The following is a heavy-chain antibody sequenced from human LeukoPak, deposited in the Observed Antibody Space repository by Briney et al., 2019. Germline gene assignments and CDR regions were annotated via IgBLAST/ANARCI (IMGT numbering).Heavy chain of an antibody. CDR3: ARGPSPNCSGGSCYLLGWFDP. J-gene: IGHJ5*02. D-gene: IGHD2-15*01. V-gene: IGHV4-39*07. Sequence: SETLSLTCTVSGGSISSSSYYWGWIRQPPGKGLEWIGSIYYSGSTYYNPSLKSRVTISVDTSKNQFSLRLSSVTAADTAVYYCARGPSPNCSGGSCYLLGWFDPWGQGTLVTVSS. CDR1: GGSISSSSYY. CDR2: IYYSGST.